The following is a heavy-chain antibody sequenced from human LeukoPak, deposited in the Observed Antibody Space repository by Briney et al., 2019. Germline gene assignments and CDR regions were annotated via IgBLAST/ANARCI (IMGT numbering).Heavy chain of an antibody. Sequence: GGSLRLSCAASGFTFSTCAMSWVRQTPGKGLEWVAAISAGGDNTYYADSVKARFTISRDEPKNTLYLQMNSRRAEDAAVYYWAKGYSGAARFVSWGRGSLVSVSS. V-gene: IGHV3-23*01. J-gene: IGHJ4*02. CDR3: AKGYSGAARFVS. D-gene: IGHD1-26*01. CDR2: ISAGGDNT. CDR1: GFTFSTCA.